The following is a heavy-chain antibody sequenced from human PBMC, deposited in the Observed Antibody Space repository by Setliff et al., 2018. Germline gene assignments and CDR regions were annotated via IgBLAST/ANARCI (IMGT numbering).Heavy chain of an antibody. D-gene: IGHD3-16*01. V-gene: IGHV1-2*02. CDR2: VNPHSGAT. J-gene: IGHJ5*02. Sequence: ASVKVSCKVSGYTFTSYGISWVRQAPGQGLEWMGWVNPHSGATEYAQNFKGRVTMATDRSIRTAYMELSSLRSDDTGVYYCVRDRRPGNWGFDPWGQGSLVTVPS. CDR1: GYTFTSYG. CDR3: VRDRRPGNWGFDP.